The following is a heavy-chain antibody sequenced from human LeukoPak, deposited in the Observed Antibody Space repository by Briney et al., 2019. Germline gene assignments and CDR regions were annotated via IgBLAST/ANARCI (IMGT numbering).Heavy chain of an antibody. CDR2: VYHTGHT. J-gene: IGHJ4*02. D-gene: IGHD3-16*01. V-gene: IGHV4-59*01. CDR3: ARHRFGHLFDY. CDR1: GDSISGYY. Sequence: ETLPLTCTVSGDSISGYYWSWIRQPPGKGLEWIGYVYHTGHTHYSPSLKSRVTVSLDTSRNQVSLILSSVTAADTAVYYCARHRFGHLFDYWGQGTLVFVSS.